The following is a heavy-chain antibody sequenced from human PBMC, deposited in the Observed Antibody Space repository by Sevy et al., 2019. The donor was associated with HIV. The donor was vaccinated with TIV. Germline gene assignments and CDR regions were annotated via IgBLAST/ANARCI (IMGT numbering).Heavy chain of an antibody. Sequence: GGSLRLSCAASGFTFSSYGMHWVRQAPGKGLEWVAFIRYDGSNKYYADSVKGRFTISRDNSKNTLYLQMNSLRAEDTAVYYCAKDTFGTPYGAFDIWGQGTMVTVSS. CDR1: GFTFSSYG. D-gene: IGHD3-16*01. V-gene: IGHV3-30*02. CDR3: AKDTFGTPYGAFDI. J-gene: IGHJ3*02. CDR2: IRYDGSNK.